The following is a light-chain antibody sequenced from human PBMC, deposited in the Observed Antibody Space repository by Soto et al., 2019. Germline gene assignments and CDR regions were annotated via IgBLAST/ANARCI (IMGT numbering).Light chain of an antibody. CDR1: SSDVGTYNL. J-gene: IGLJ2*01. CDR2: EGS. CDR3: CSFAVGSTVV. Sequence: QSALTQPASVSGSPGQSITISCTGTSSDVGTYNLVSWHQHHPGKAPKLIIYEGSKRPSGVSNRFSGSKSGNTVSLTISGLQAEDEADYYCCSFAVGSTVVFGGGTKVTVL. V-gene: IGLV2-23*01.